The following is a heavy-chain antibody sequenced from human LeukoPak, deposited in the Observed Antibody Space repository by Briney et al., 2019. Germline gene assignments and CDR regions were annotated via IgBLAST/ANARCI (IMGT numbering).Heavy chain of an antibody. D-gene: IGHD3-22*01. CDR1: GFTFSSYA. Sequence: GGSLRLSCAASGFTFSSYAMSWVRQAPGKGLEWVSAISNNGDSTYYAGSVKGRFTISRDNSKNTLYLQMNRLRAEGTAVYYCAKDLTSGYYYVMYFDYWGQGTLVTVSS. V-gene: IGHV3-23*01. J-gene: IGHJ4*02. CDR3: AKDLTSGYYYVMYFDY. CDR2: ISNNGDST.